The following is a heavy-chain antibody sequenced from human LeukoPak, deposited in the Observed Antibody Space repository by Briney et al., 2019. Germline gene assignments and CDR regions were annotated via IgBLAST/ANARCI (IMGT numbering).Heavy chain of an antibody. V-gene: IGHV4-61*02. CDR1: GGSISSGSYY. Sequence: PSETLSFTCTVSGGSISSGSYYWSWIRQPAGKGLEWIGRIYTSGSTNYNPSLKSRVTISVDTSKNRFSLKLSSVTAADTAVYYCAREGGSPIYYYYMDVWGKGTTVTVSS. CDR3: AREGGSPIYYYYMDV. J-gene: IGHJ6*03. CDR2: IYTSGST. D-gene: IGHD1-26*01.